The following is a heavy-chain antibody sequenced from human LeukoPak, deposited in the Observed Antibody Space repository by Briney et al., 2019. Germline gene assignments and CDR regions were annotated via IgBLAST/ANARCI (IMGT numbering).Heavy chain of an antibody. D-gene: IGHD6-19*01. V-gene: IGHV4-61*02. Sequence: PSQTLSLTCTVSGGSISSGSYYWSWIRQPAGKGLEWIGRIYTSGSTNYNPSLKSRVTISVDTSKNQFSLKLSSVTAADTAVYYCARVRSSGWGKNFDYWGQGTLVTVSS. CDR3: ARVRSSGWGKNFDY. CDR1: GGSISSGSYY. CDR2: IYTSGST. J-gene: IGHJ4*02.